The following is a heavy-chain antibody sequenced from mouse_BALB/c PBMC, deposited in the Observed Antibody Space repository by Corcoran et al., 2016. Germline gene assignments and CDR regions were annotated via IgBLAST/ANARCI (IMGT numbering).Heavy chain of an antibody. CDR1: GYTFTDYN. J-gene: IGHJ2*01. CDR2: INPRSGGT. D-gene: IGHD2-4*01. V-gene: IGHV1-18*01. CDR3: DRWGITTFDY. Sequence: EVLLQQSGPELVKPGASVKIPCKASGYTFTDYNMDWVRQSHGKSLEWIGDINPRSGGTIYNQTFKGKDTLTVDKSSSTAYMELRSMTSEDTAVYYCDRWGITTFDYWGQGTTVTVSS.